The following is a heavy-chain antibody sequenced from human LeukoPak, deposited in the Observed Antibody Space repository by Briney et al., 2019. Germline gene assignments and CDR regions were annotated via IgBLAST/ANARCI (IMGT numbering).Heavy chain of an antibody. Sequence: ASVKVSCKASGYTFTGYYMHWVRQAPGQGLEWMGWINPNSGGTNYAQKFQGRVTMTRDTSISTAYMELSRLRSDDTAVYYCARDSGLDHPFGIWGQGTMVTVSS. J-gene: IGHJ3*02. D-gene: IGHD3-10*01. CDR3: ARDSGLDHPFGI. CDR1: GYTFTGYY. V-gene: IGHV1-2*02. CDR2: INPNSGGT.